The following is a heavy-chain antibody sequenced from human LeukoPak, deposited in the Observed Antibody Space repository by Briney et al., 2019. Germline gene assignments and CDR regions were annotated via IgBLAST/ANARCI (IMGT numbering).Heavy chain of an antibody. J-gene: IGHJ4*02. Sequence: GGPLRLLCAASGFTFRSYSVLWLPEAPGKGVEGVSYFSCCSINIYYADSVKGRFTIHRQNAKNSLYLQMNSRRAEDTAVYYCAREGGIMVAPDYWGQGTLVTGSS. CDR1: GFTFRSYS. D-gene: IGHD2-15*01. CDR2: FSCCSINI. V-gene: IGHV3-48*01. CDR3: AREGGIMVAPDY.